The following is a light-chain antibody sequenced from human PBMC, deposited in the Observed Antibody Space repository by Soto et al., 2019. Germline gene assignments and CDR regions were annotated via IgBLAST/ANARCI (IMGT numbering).Light chain of an antibody. CDR2: DAS. V-gene: IGKV1-5*01. CDR3: LQYNGYYPT. J-gene: IGKJ1*01. Sequence: DLEIRQSPSTVFPAVGDRVTMTCRASQTISGWLAWYQQRPGKAPNLLIFDASTLESGVPSRLSGSGSGTTFTLTISSLQSDDFATYYCLQYNGYYPTFGQGTKVDIK. CDR1: QTISGW.